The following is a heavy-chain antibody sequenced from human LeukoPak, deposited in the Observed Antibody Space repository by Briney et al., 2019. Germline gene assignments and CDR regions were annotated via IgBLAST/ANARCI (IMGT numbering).Heavy chain of an antibody. J-gene: IGHJ6*03. CDR2: IKSKTDGGTT. CDR1: GFTFSNAW. Sequence: GGSLRLSCAASGFTFSNAWMSWVRQAPGKGLEWVGRIKSKTDGGTTDYAAPVKGRFTISRDDSKNTLYLQMNSLKTEDTAVYYCTRGLRVRGVIPPFYYYYYMDVWGKGTTVTISS. CDR3: TRGLRVRGVIPPFYYYYYMDV. V-gene: IGHV3-15*01. D-gene: IGHD3-10*01.